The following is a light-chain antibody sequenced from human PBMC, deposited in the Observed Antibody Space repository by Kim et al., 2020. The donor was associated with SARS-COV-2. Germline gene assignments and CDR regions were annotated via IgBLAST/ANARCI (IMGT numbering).Light chain of an antibody. CDR2: GAS. J-gene: IGKJ1*01. CDR1: QSVSSK. V-gene: IGKV3-15*01. Sequence: SPGDIATLSCRASQSVSSKLAWYQQTPGQPPRLLIYGASTRATGIPARFSGSGSGTEFTLTISSLQSEDFAVYYCQQYDNWPPWTFGQGTKVDIK. CDR3: QQYDNWPPWT.